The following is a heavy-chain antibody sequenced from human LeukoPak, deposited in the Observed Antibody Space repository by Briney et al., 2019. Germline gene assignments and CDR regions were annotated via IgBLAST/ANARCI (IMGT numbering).Heavy chain of an antibody. Sequence: PGGSLRLFCAASGFTFSSYGMHWVRQAPGKGLEWVAFIRYDGSNKYYADSVKGRLTISRDNSKNTLYLQMTSLRGDDTAVYHCAKEKNSYSSSSGQGYWGQGTLVTVSS. CDR2: IRYDGSNK. V-gene: IGHV3-30*02. CDR1: GFTFSSYG. J-gene: IGHJ4*02. CDR3: AKEKNSYSSSSGQGY. D-gene: IGHD6-6*01.